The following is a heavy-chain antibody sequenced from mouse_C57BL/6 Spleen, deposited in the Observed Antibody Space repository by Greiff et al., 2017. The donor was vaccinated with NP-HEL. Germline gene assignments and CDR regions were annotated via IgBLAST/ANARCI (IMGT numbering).Heavy chain of an antibody. D-gene: IGHD1-1*01. CDR3: ARSYYEAMDY. Sequence: QVQLQQSGAELVRPGPSVKVSCKASGYAFTNYLIEWVKQRPGQGLEWIGVINPGSGGTNYNEKFKGKATLTADKSSSTAYMQLSSLTSEDSAVYFCARSYYEAMDYWGQGTSVTVSS. CDR1: GYAFTNYL. J-gene: IGHJ4*01. V-gene: IGHV1-54*01. CDR2: INPGSGGT.